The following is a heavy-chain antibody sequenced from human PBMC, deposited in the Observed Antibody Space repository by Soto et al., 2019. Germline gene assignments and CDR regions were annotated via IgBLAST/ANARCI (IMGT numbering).Heavy chain of an antibody. CDR1: GFTFTNYV. D-gene: IGHD3-22*01. CDR2: ISVSGGST. CDR3: ARGREEYDNNGYYYTVVYNLDN. J-gene: IGHJ4*02. V-gene: IGHV3-23*01. Sequence: PGGSLRLSCAASGFTFTNYVMSWVRQAPGKGLEWVAAISVSGGSTFYADSVKGRFIVSRDSSKNRLHLQMNSLRAEDTAVYYFARGREEYDNNGYYYTVVYNLDNWGQGTLVTVSS.